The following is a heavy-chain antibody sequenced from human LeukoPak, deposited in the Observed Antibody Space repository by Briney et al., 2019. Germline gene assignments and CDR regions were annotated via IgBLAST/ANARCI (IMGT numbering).Heavy chain of an antibody. V-gene: IGHV3-23*01. CDR2: ISGSGGST. CDR3: VKERLWFRGNYFDY. J-gene: IGHJ4*02. D-gene: IGHD3-10*01. Sequence: GGSLRLSCAASGFTFSSYAMSWVRQAPGKGLEWVSAISGSGGSTYYADSVKGRFTISRDNSKNTLYLQMDSLRAEDTAVYYCVKERLWFRGNYFDYWGQGTLVTVSS. CDR1: GFTFSSYA.